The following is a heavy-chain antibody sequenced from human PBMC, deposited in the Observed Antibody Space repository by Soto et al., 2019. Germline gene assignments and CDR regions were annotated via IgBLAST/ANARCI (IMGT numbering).Heavy chain of an antibody. D-gene: IGHD4-17*01. V-gene: IGHV1-18*01. J-gene: IGHJ4*02. CDR2: IRTNNGDT. CDR1: GYTFTSYG. CDR3: ARGAYGDISFDY. Sequence: QVQLVQSGGEVKKPGASVKVSCKASGYTFTSYGVSWVRQAPGQGLEWVGWIRTNNGDTHYAQKVQDRVTMTTDTSTGTVYRELRSLRSDDTAVYYCARGAYGDISFDYWGQGTLVTVSS.